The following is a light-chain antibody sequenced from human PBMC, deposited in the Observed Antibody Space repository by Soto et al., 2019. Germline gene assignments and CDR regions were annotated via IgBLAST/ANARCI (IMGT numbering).Light chain of an antibody. Sequence: EIVMTQSPATLSVSPGERATLSCRASQSVSSNLAWYQQKPGQAPRLLIYGASTRATGIPARFSGSGSGTEFTITISSLQSEDFAVYYCHQYNNWPPWTFGQGTKVEIK. CDR3: HQYNNWPPWT. V-gene: IGKV3-15*01. CDR2: GAS. CDR1: QSVSSN. J-gene: IGKJ1*01.